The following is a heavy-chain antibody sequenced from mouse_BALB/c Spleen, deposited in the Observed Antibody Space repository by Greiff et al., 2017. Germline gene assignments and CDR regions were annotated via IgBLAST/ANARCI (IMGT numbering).Heavy chain of an antibody. J-gene: IGHJ2*01. D-gene: IGHD1-2*01. V-gene: IGHV7-3*02. CDR1: GFTFTDYY. CDR2: IRNKANGYTT. CDR3: ARGSITTAYYFDY. Sequence: EVKLVESGGGLVQPGGSLRLSCATSGFTFTDYYMSWVRQPPGKALEWLGFIRNKANGYTTEYSASVKGRFTISRDNSQSILYLQMNTLRAEDSATYYCARGSITTAYYFDYWGQGTTLTVSS.